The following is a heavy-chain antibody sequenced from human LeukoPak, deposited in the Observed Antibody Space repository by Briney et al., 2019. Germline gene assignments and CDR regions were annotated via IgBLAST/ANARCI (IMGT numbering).Heavy chain of an antibody. CDR2: IYYSGST. D-gene: IGHD1-26*01. V-gene: IGHV4-59*08. CDR1: GGPISSYY. J-gene: IGHJ4*02. Sequence: NPSETLSLTCTVSGGPISSYYWSWIRQPPGKGLEWIGYIYYSGSTNYNPSLKSRVTISVDTSKNQLSLKLSSVTAADTAVYYCARHQSGLVGAIDYWGQGTLVTVSS. CDR3: ARHQSGLVGAIDY.